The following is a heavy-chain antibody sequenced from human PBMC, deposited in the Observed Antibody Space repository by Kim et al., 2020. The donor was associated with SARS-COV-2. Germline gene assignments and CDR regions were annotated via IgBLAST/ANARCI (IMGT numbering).Heavy chain of an antibody. D-gene: IGHD2-15*01. CDR2: GSNK. V-gene: IGHV3-33*01. CDR3: AGGTPLHY. J-gene: IGHJ4*02. Sequence: GSNKYYADSVKGRFTISRDNSKNTLYLQMNSLRAEDTAVYYCAGGTPLHYWGQGTLVTVSS.